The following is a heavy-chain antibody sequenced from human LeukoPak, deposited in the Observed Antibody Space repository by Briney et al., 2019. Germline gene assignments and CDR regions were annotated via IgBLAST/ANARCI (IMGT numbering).Heavy chain of an antibody. Sequence: GGSLRLSCAASGFTFSSYAMHWVRQAPGKGLEWVAVISYDGSNKYYADSVKGRFTIPRDNSKNTLYLQMNSLRAEDTAVYYCARDEVTMKAFQHWGQGTLVTVSS. J-gene: IGHJ1*01. CDR1: GFTFSSYA. CDR3: ARDEVTMKAFQH. CDR2: ISYDGSNK. D-gene: IGHD3-22*01. V-gene: IGHV3-30-3*01.